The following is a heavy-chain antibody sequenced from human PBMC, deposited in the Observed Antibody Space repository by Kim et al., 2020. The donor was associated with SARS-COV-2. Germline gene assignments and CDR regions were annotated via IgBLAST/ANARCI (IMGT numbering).Heavy chain of an antibody. Sequence: SETLSLTCTVSGGSISSYYWSWIRQPPGKGLEWIGYIYYSGSTNYNPSLKSRVTISVDTSNNQFSLKLSSVTAADTAVYYCARRALGYCSGGSCYSGFDYWGQGTLVTVSS. V-gene: IGHV4-59*08. CDR2: IYYSGST. J-gene: IGHJ4*02. CDR1: GGSISSYY. CDR3: ARRALGYCSGGSCYSGFDY. D-gene: IGHD2-15*01.